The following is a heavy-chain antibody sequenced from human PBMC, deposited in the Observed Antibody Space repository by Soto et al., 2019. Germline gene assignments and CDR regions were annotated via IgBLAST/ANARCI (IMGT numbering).Heavy chain of an antibody. CDR2: IYPGDSDT. J-gene: IGHJ6*02. D-gene: IGHD1-7*01. CDR3: ARIRVELRYYYGMDV. Sequence: GESLPISCKGSGYSFTSYWIGWVRQMPGKGLEWMGIIYPGDSDTRYSPSFQGQVTISADKSISTAYLQWSSLKASDTAMYYCARIRVELRYYYGMDVWGQGTTVTVSS. V-gene: IGHV5-51*01. CDR1: GYSFTSYW.